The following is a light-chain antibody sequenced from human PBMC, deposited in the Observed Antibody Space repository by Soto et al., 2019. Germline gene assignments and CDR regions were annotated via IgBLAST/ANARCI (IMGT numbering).Light chain of an antibody. CDR3: SSYTNINTRACV. J-gene: IGLJ1*01. Sequence: QSALTQPPSASGTPGQGVTISCSGSTSNIGSNYVYWYQQLPGTAPKLLIYRNNQRPSGVPDRFSGSKSGTSASLAISGLRSDDEADYYCSSYTNINTRACVFGTGTKVTVL. V-gene: IGLV1-47*01. CDR1: TSNIGSNY. CDR2: RNN.